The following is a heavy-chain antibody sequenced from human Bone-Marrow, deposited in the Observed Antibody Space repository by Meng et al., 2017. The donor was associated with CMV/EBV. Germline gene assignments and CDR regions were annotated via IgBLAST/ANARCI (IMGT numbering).Heavy chain of an antibody. J-gene: IGHJ5*01. CDR2: INHSGST. Sequence: GSFSGYDWSWIRQPPGKGLEWIGEINHSGSTNYNPSLKSRVTISVDTSKNQFSLKLSSVTAADTAVYYCARRRIAAAGQRMRRWFDPWGQGTLVTVSS. D-gene: IGHD6-13*01. CDR3: ARRRIAAAGQRMRRWFDP. CDR1: GSFSGYD. V-gene: IGHV4-34*01.